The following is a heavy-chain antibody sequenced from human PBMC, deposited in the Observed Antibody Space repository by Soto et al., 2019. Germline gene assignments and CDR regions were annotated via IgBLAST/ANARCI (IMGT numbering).Heavy chain of an antibody. J-gene: IGHJ6*02. V-gene: IGHV5-51*01. D-gene: IGHD6-19*01. CDR3: ARRIAMAGPEYGMDV. Sequence: PGESLKISCKASGYSFTSYWIGWVRQMPGKGLEWMGIIYPGDSDIIYSPSFQGQVTISADKSISTAYLQWSSMKASDTAMYYCARRIAMAGPEYGMDVWGQGTTVTVSS. CDR1: GYSFTSYW. CDR2: IYPGDSDI.